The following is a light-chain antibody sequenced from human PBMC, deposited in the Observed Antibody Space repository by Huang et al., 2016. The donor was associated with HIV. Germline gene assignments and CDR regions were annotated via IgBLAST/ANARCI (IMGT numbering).Light chain of an antibody. J-gene: IGKJ2*01. CDR1: QSLLHSNGYTY. V-gene: IGKV2-28*01. Sequence: FVMTQSPLSLPVAPGETASLSCRSSQSLLHSNGYTYLNWYFQKPGQAPRLLTYLGSNRASGVPDRFSDSGSGTEFTLKISRVETEDVGVYYCMQALQTPYTFGQGTKLQIK. CDR2: LGS. CDR3: MQALQTPYT.